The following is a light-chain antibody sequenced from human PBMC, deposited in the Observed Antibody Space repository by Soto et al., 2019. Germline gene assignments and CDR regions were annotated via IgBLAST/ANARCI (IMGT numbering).Light chain of an antibody. CDR3: SSYIAVNTWV. J-gene: IGLJ3*02. CDR1: SSDIGGHNF. CDR2: DVS. V-gene: IGLV2-8*01. Sequence: QSVLTQPASVSGSPGQSITISCTGSSSDIGGHNFVSWYQQHPGKAPKLVISDVSNRPSGVPDRFSGSKSGNTASLTVSGLQTDDEADYFCSSYIAVNTWVFGGGTKVTVL.